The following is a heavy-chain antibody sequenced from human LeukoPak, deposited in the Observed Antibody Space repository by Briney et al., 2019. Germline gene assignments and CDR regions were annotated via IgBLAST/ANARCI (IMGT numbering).Heavy chain of an antibody. CDR1: GYTFTGYY. Sequence: ASVKVSCKASGYTFTGYYMHWVRQAPGQGLEWMGWMNPNSGNTGYAQKFQDRVTMTRNTSIKTAYMELSSLRSEDMAVYYCARGFRDSSGRKPDYWGQGTLVTVSS. D-gene: IGHD3-22*01. J-gene: IGHJ4*02. CDR3: ARGFRDSSGRKPDY. V-gene: IGHV1-8*02. CDR2: MNPNSGNT.